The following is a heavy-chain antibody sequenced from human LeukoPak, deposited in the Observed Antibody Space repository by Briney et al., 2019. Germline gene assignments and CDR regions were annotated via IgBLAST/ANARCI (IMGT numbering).Heavy chain of an antibody. CDR2: IYSGGST. V-gene: IGHV3-66*02. Sequence: GGSLRLSCAASGVTVSSNYMSWVRQAPGKGLEWVSVIYSGGSTYYADSVKGRFTISRDNSKNTLYLQMNSLRAEDTAVYYCAREPGPDGYKAPRLKVYYMDVWGKGTTVTVSS. CDR1: GVTVSSNY. J-gene: IGHJ6*03. D-gene: IGHD5-24*01. CDR3: AREPGPDGYKAPRLKVYYMDV.